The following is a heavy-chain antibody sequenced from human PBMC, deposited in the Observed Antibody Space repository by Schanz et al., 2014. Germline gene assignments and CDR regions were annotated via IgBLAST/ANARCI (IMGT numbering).Heavy chain of an antibody. CDR1: EFTFSSYK. J-gene: IGHJ4*02. Sequence: EVQLVESGGGLVKPGGSLRLSCEASEFTFSSYKMNWVRQAPGKGLEWVSSISSSGSYIHYADSVKGRFTISRDNAKNTLYLQMNSLRAEDTAVYYCARDSRPKYDVLTAYYSIDYWGQGTLVTVSS. D-gene: IGHD3-9*01. V-gene: IGHV3-21*01. CDR3: ARDSRPKYDVLTAYYSIDY. CDR2: ISSSGSYI.